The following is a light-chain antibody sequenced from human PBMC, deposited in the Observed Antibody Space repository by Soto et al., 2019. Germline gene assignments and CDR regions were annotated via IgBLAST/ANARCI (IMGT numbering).Light chain of an antibody. CDR1: SSDVGGYNY. J-gene: IGLJ2*01. CDR2: EVS. CDR3: SSYTTISTRVV. V-gene: IGLV2-14*01. Sequence: QSVLTQPASVSGSPGQSITISCTGTSSDVGGYNYVSWYQQYPGKAPKLMIYEVSNRPSGVSNRFSGSKSGNTASLTISGLQAEDEADYYCSSYTTISTRVVFGGGTKLTVL.